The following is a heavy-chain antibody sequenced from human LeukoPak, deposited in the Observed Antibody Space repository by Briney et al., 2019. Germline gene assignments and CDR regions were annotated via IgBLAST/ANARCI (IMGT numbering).Heavy chain of an antibody. V-gene: IGHV3-23*01. CDR3: VKDRVDGSGSQFDS. CDR1: GFTFSSYG. CDR2: ISGSGGRT. D-gene: IGHD3-10*01. Sequence: PGGTLRLSCAASGFTFSSYGMSWVRQAPGKGLEWVSGISGSGGRTYYADSVKGRFTISRDNAMDRLYLQMNSLRADDTAVYYCVKDRVDGSGSQFDSWGQGSLVIVSS. J-gene: IGHJ4*02.